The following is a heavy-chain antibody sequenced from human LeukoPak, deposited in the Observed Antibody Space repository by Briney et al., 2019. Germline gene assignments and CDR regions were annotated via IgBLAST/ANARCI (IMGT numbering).Heavy chain of an antibody. CDR2: INPNSGGT. V-gene: IGHV1-2*02. CDR3: ARGPYLVRGVIIDY. D-gene: IGHD3-10*01. Sequence: TSVTLSCKASGYTFTGYYIHWVRQAPGQGLEWMGWINPNSGGTNYAQKFQGRVTMTRDTSITTAYMELSRLRSDDTAVYYCARGPYLVRGVIIDYWGQRTLVSVSS. J-gene: IGHJ4*02. CDR1: GYTFTGYY.